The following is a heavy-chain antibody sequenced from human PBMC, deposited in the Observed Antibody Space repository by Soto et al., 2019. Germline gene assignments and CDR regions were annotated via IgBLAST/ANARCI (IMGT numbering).Heavy chain of an antibody. D-gene: IGHD2-2*01. CDR1: GYTFTSYD. Sequence: ASVKVSCKASGYTFTSYDINWVRQATGQGLEWMGWMNPNSGNTGYAQKFQGRVTMTRNTSISTAYMELSSLRSEDTAVYYCAGGYCSSTSCYFMDVWGNGTTVTVSS. J-gene: IGHJ6*04. V-gene: IGHV1-8*01. CDR3: AGGYCSSTSCYFMDV. CDR2: MNPNSGNT.